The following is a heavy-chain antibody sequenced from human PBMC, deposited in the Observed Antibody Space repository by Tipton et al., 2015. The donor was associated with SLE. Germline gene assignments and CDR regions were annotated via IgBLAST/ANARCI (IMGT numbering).Heavy chain of an antibody. D-gene: IGHD6-19*01. CDR3: ARYVPIAVAGTDWFDP. J-gene: IGHJ5*02. CDR1: GGSISSGSYY. V-gene: IGHV4-61*02. CDR2: IYTSGST. Sequence: TLSLTCTVSGGSISSGSYYWSWIRQPAGKGLEWIGRIYTSGSTNYNPSLKSRVTISVDTSKNHFSLKLSSVTAADTAVYYCARYVPIAVAGTDWFDPWGQGTLVTVSS.